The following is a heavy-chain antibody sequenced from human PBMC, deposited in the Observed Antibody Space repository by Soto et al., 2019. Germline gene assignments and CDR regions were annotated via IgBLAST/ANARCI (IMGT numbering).Heavy chain of an antibody. Sequence: ASVKVSCKASGYTFTGYYMHWVRQAPGQGLEWMGWINPNSGGTNYAQKFQGWVTMTRDTSISTAYMELSRLRPDDTAVYYCARDLTSRATENYYYGMDVWGQGTTVTVSS. D-gene: IGHD1-26*01. J-gene: IGHJ6*02. CDR3: ARDLTSRATENYYYGMDV. V-gene: IGHV1-2*04. CDR2: INPNSGGT. CDR1: GYTFTGYY.